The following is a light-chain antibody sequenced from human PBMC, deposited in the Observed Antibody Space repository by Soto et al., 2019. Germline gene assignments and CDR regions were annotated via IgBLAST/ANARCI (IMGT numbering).Light chain of an antibody. CDR3: QQYHNWQA. J-gene: IGKJ1*01. V-gene: IGKV3-15*01. CDR2: GAA. CDR1: QSVFSS. Sequence: EMVMTQSPATLSVSTGERATLSCRASQSVFSSLAWYQQKPGQAPRLLIYGAATRATGIPARFSGSGSGTEFTLTISSLQSEDFAVYYCQQYHNWQAFGQGTKVDIK.